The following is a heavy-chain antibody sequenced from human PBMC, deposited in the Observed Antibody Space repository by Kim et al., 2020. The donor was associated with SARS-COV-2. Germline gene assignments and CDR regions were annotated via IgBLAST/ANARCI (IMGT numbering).Heavy chain of an antibody. J-gene: IGHJ6*01. V-gene: IGHV3-23*01. CDR1: GFTFTNYA. D-gene: IGHD2-21*01. CDR3: AKEGGVNKAYFLAMDV. Sequence: GGSLRLSCAASGFTFTNYAMAWVRPAPGKGMEWVSSISGSSERTYYTGSVKGRFTISRDNSGNALYLEMTSLRAEDTAVYYWAKEGGVNKAYFLAMDVWG. CDR2: ISGSSERT.